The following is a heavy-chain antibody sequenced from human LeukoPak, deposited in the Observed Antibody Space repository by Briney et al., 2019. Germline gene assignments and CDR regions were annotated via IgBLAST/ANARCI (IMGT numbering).Heavy chain of an antibody. V-gene: IGHV4-34*01. CDR3: ARDLLGIGPSTGDYYYYMDV. D-gene: IGHD2-8*02. J-gene: IGHJ6*03. Sequence: SETLSLTCAVYGGSFNGYYWSWIRQPPGKGLEWIGEINHSGSTNYNPSLKSRVTISVDTSKNQFSLKLSSVTAADTAVYYCARDLLGIGPSTGDYYYYMDVWGKGTTVTVS. CDR1: GGSFNGYY. CDR2: INHSGST.